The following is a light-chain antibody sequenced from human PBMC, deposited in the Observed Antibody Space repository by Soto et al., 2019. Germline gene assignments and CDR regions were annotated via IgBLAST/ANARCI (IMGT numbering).Light chain of an antibody. Sequence: QSALTQPRSVSGSPGQSVTISCTGTSSDIGAYNFVSWYQLHPDKAPKVMIYDATKRPSGVPDRFSGSKSGNTASLTVSGLQAEDEADYYCSSYAGGNNWVFGGGTKVTVL. J-gene: IGLJ3*02. CDR1: SSDIGAYNF. CDR2: DAT. CDR3: SSYAGGNNWV. V-gene: IGLV2-11*01.